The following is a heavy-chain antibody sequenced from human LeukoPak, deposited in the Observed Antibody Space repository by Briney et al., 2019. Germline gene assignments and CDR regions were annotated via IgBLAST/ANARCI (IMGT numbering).Heavy chain of an antibody. J-gene: IGHJ5*02. CDR2: IYTSGST. CDR1: GGSISSGSYY. D-gene: IGHD2-2*01. Sequence: SETLSLTCTVSGGSISSGSYYWSWIRQPAGKGLEWIGRIYTSGSTNYNPSPKSRVTISVDTSKNQFSLKLSSVTAADTAVYYCARARYQLLSVWFDPWGQGTLVTVSS. CDR3: ARARYQLLSVWFDP. V-gene: IGHV4-61*02.